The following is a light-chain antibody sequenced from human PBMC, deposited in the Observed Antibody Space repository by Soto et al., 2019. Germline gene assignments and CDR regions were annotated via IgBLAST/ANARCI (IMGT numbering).Light chain of an antibody. J-gene: IGLJ1*01. CDR1: TSNIGTFY. V-gene: IGLV1-47*02. Sequence: QSVLTQPPSASSTPGQTVTISCSGSTSNIGTFYVNWYQHLPGTAPKLLIYLGDQRASGVSDRFSGSKSGTSASLAINGLRSDDEADYYCAAWDDNLNAYVFGSGTKLTVL. CDR2: LGD. CDR3: AAWDDNLNAYV.